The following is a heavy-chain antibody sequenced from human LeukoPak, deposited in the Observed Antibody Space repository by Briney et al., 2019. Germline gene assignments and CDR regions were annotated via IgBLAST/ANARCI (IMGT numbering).Heavy chain of an antibody. D-gene: IGHD5-12*01. J-gene: IGHJ4*02. CDR3: ARLREGYSGYDWYVDY. V-gene: IGHV4-31*03. CDR2: IYYSGST. CDR1: GGSISSGGYY. Sequence: PSETLSLTCTVSGGSISSGGYYWSWIRQYPGKGLEWIGYIYYSGSTYYNPSLKSRVTISVDTSKNQFSLKLSSVTAADTAVYYCARLREGYSGYDWYVDYWGQGTLVTVSS.